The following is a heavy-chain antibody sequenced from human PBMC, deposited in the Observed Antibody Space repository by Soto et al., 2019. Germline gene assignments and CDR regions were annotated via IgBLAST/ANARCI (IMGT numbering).Heavy chain of an antibody. CDR1: GYTFTSYD. V-gene: IGHV1-8*01. Sequence: QVQLVQSGAEVKKPGASVKVSCKASGYTFTSYDINWVRRATGQGLEWMGWMNPNSGNTGYAQKYQGRATMTRTTSISTAYMELSSLRSEETAVYYCAREKTSYGMDVWGQGTTVTVSS. CDR2: MNPNSGNT. CDR3: AREKTSYGMDV. J-gene: IGHJ6*02.